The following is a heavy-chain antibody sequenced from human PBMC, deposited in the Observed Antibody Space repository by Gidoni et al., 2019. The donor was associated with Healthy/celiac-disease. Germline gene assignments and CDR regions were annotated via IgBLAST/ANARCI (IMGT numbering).Heavy chain of an antibody. CDR2: INHSGST. CDR3: AREKGIAVAGVPRSTINWFDP. D-gene: IGHD6-19*01. CDR1: GGSFSGYY. V-gene: IGHV4-34*01. J-gene: IGHJ5*02. Sequence: QVQLQQWGAGLLKPSETLSLTCAVYGGSFSGYYWSWIRQPPGKGLEWIGEINHSGSTNYNPSLKSRVTISVDTSKNQFSLKLSSVTAADTAVYYCAREKGIAVAGVPRSTINWFDPWGQGTLVTVSS.